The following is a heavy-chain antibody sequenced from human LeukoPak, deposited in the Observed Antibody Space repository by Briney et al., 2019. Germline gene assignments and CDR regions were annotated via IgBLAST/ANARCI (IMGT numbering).Heavy chain of an antibody. V-gene: IGHV1-18*04. D-gene: IGHD1-20*01. Sequence: ASVKVSFKASGYTFTSYGISWVRQAPGRGREGVGWISAYNGNTNYVQELQGRVTMATDTSTSTAYMELSSLRSDDTAVYYCARVSITGTRLLYYYYYGMDVWGKGTTVTVSS. CDR2: ISAYNGNT. J-gene: IGHJ6*04. CDR3: ARVSITGTRLLYYYYYGMDV. CDR1: GYTFTSYG.